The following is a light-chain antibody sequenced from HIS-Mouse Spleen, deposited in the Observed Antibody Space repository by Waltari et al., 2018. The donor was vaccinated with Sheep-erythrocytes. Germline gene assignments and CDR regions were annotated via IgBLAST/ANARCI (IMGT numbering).Light chain of an antibody. CDR3: CSYAGSSTPWV. J-gene: IGLJ3*02. Sequence: QSALTQPASVSGSPGQSITISCTGTSSPVGSYNLVPWYQQHPGKAPKLMIYEGSKRPSGVSNRFSGSKSGNTASLTISGLQAEDEADYYCCSYAGSSTPWVFGGGTKLTVL. V-gene: IGLV2-23*01. CDR1: SSPVGSYNL. CDR2: EGS.